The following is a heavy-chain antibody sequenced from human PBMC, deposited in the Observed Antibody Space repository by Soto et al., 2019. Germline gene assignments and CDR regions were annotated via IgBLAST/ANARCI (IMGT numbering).Heavy chain of an antibody. CDR2: GLRPDYT. V-gene: IGHV4-59*01. Sequence: QVQLQESGPGLVKPSETLSLTCTVSGGSITDYYWSWTRQPPGKGLEWIAYGLRPDYTGYNPSLTNRVTISSDTSKNQFSLRLISVTAADTAVYYCVAGPDRAKSAYWGQGTLVTVSS. J-gene: IGHJ4*01. CDR1: GGSITDYY. CDR3: VAGPDRAKSAY.